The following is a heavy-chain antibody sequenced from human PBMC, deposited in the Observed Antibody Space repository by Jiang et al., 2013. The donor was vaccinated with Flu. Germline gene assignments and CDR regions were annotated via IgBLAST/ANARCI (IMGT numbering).Heavy chain of an antibody. CDR1: GFTFSSYS. D-gene: IGHD5-12*01. CDR3: ARDIVATANPHFDY. J-gene: IGHJ4*02. CDR2: ISSSSSYI. V-gene: IGHV3-21*01. Sequence: QLVESGGGLVKPGGSLRLSCAASGFTFSSYSMNWVRQAPGKGLEWVSSISSSSSYIYYADSVKGRFTISRDNAKNSLYLQMNSLRAEDTAVYYCARDIVATANPHFDYWGQGTLVTVSS.